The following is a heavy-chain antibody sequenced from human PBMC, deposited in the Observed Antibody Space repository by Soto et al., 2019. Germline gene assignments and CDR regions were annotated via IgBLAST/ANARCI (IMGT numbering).Heavy chain of an antibody. V-gene: IGHV3-21*02. D-gene: IGHD1-1*01. CDR2: ISSTGALM. CDR1: GFIFSQYS. CDR3: AREMTTRGMDV. Sequence: EVQLVESGGGLVKPGGSLRLSCAASGFIFSQYSMNWVRQAPGKGLEWVSSISSTGALMYYADSVKGRFTISRDDADNSLYLQMNSLRVEDTAVYYCAREMTTRGMDVWGQGTTVTVSS. J-gene: IGHJ6*02.